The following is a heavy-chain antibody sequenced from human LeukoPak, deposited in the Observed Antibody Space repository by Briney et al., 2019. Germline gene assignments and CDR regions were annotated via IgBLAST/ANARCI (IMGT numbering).Heavy chain of an antibody. CDR1: GYTFTGYY. V-gene: IGHV1-2*02. D-gene: IGHD4-17*01. Sequence: ASVNVSCKASGYTFTGYYLHWVRLAPGQGLEWMGWLNPNSGGTNYAQDFQGRVTMTRDTSISTAYMELSRLTSDDTAVYYCARGDSYGDLDYWGQGTLVTVSS. CDR3: ARGDSYGDLDY. CDR2: LNPNSGGT. J-gene: IGHJ4*02.